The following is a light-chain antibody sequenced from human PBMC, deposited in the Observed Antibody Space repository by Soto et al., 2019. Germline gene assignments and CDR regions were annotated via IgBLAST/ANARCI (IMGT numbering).Light chain of an antibody. V-gene: IGKV3-15*01. CDR2: GAS. CDR3: QQYNNWPALT. J-gene: IGKJ4*01. Sequence: EIVMTQSPATLSVSPGERATLSCRASQSVSSNLAWYQQKPRQAPRLLIYGASTRATGIPARVSGSRSGTEFTLTISSLQSEDFAVYYCQQYNNWPALTFGGGTKVEIK. CDR1: QSVSSN.